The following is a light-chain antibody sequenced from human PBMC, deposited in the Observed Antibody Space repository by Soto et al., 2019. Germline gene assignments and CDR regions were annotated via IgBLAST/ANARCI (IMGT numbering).Light chain of an antibody. Sequence: QSALTQPRSVSGSPGQSVTISCTGTSSDVGGYNYVSWYQQHPGRAPRVMIYDVQTRPSGVPDRFSGSKSGNTASLTISELQAEDEADYYCCSYAGDYTFVFGTGTKLTV. V-gene: IGLV2-11*01. CDR2: DVQ. CDR1: SSDVGGYNY. CDR3: CSYAGDYTFV. J-gene: IGLJ1*01.